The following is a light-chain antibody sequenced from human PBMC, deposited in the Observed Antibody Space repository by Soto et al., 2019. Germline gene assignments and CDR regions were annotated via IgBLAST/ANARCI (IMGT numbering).Light chain of an antibody. CDR3: YSSRSSSSTFYV. Sequence: QSVLAQPASVSGSPGQSITLSCAGTSSDLGGSNYVSWYQQHPGKAPKLMIYGVSNRPSGVSNRFSGSKSGNSASLTISGLQAEDEADYFCYSSRSSSSTFYVFGTGTKVTVL. CDR1: SSDLGGSNY. CDR2: GVS. J-gene: IGLJ1*01. V-gene: IGLV2-14*03.